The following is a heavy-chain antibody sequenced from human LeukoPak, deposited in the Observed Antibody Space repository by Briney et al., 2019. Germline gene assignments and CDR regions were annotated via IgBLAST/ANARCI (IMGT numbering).Heavy chain of an antibody. CDR3: AKEKSVRSSGYSYGPGAY. CDR2: IWYDGSNK. D-gene: IGHD5-18*01. Sequence: GGSLRLSCAASGFTFSSYGMHWVRQAPGKGLKWVAVIWYDGSNKYYADSVKGRFTISRDNSKNTLYLQMNSLRAEDTAVYYCAKEKSVRSSGYSYGPGAYWGQGTLVTVSS. J-gene: IGHJ4*02. CDR1: GFTFSSYG. V-gene: IGHV3-33*06.